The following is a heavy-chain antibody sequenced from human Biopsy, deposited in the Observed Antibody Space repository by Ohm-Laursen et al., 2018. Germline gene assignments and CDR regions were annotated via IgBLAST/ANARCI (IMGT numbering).Heavy chain of an antibody. Sequence: GASVKVSCKGSGYAVNDYFLHWLRQAPGQGPGWMGWISPNSGGTNYAQKFQGRVTMTTDTSASTVYLELRRLIFDDTAVYYCARDIMNRIAGLVARSDVFDVWGQGTLVTVSS. CDR1: GYAVNDYF. CDR2: ISPNSGGT. D-gene: IGHD3-16*01. V-gene: IGHV1-2*02. CDR3: ARDIMNRIAGLVARSDVFDV. J-gene: IGHJ3*01.